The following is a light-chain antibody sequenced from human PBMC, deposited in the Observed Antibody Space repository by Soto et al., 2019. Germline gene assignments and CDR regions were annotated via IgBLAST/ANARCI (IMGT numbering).Light chain of an antibody. Sequence: DIQMTQSPSTLSASVGDRVTITCRASQSISSWLAWYQQKPGKAPKLLIYKASSLESGVPSRFSGSGSGTKFTLTISSLQPYDCATYYCQQYNSYPWTFGQGTKVDIK. CDR2: KAS. CDR1: QSISSW. V-gene: IGKV1-5*03. CDR3: QQYNSYPWT. J-gene: IGKJ1*01.